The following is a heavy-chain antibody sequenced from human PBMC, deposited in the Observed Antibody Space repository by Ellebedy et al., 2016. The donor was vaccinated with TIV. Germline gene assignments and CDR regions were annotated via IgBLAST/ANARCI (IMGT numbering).Heavy chain of an antibody. V-gene: IGHV3-21*01. D-gene: IGHD1-26*01. CDR3: ARDMSGSYFY. J-gene: IGHJ4*02. CDR2: ISGSGGST. CDR1: GISFSDYS. Sequence: GESLKISXVVSGISFSDYSFNWVRQAPGKGLEWVSAISGSGGSTYYADSVKGRFTISRDNAKNSLYLQMNSLRAEDTAVYYCARDMSGSYFYWGQGTPVTVSS.